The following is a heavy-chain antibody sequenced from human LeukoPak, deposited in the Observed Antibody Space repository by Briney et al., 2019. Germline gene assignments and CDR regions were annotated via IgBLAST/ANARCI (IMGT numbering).Heavy chain of an antibody. Sequence: PGGSLRLSCAASGFTFSNYDMHWVRQTTAKGLEWVSLINTAGGTFYSDSVRGRFTISRENAKNSLYLQMNSLTADDTAVYYCAREAFTGSTGYYFSPLDMWGQGTMVTVSS. J-gene: IGHJ3*02. V-gene: IGHV3-13*01. CDR3: AREAFTGSTGYYFSPLDM. CDR2: INTAGGT. CDR1: GFTFSNYD. D-gene: IGHD3-22*01.